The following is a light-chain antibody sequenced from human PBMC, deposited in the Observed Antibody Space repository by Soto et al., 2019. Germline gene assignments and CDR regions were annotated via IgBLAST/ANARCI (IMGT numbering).Light chain of an antibody. V-gene: IGKV3-15*01. J-gene: IGKJ4*01. CDR1: QSVNSV. Sequence: EIVMTQSPATLSVSPGERATLSCRASQSVNSVLAWYQQKPGQAPRLLIYGASTRATGIPGRFSGSGSGTEFTLTISSLQSEDSAGNYCQHYFDSPPIFGGGTRVEIK. CDR3: QHYFDSPPI. CDR2: GAS.